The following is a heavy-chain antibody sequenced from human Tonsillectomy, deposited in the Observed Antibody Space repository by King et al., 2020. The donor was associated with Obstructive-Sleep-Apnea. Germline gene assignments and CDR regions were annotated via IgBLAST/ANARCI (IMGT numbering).Heavy chain of an antibody. CDR2: IIPILDRA. J-gene: IGHJ4*02. Sequence: LQLVQSGAEVKKPGSSVKVSCKASGGTFSTYAIGWARQAPGQGLEWMGRIIPILDRANYAQRFQGRVTINADKSTNTAYMELSSLRSEDTAVYYCARRNVDTPKPFDYWGQGTLVTVSS. V-gene: IGHV1-69*04. CDR1: GGTFSTYA. D-gene: IGHD5-18*01. CDR3: ARRNVDTPKPFDY.